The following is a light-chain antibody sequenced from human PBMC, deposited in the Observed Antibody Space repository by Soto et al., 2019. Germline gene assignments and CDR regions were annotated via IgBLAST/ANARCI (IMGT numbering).Light chain of an antibody. J-gene: IGLJ1*01. CDR3: GSSAGSCPPVA. CDR1: SSDVGGYNY. CDR2: DVS. V-gene: IGLV2-11*01. Sequence: QSALTQPRSVSGSPGQSVTISCTGTSSDVGGYNYVSWYQQHPGKAPKLMVYDVSKRPSGVPDRFSGSKSGNTASLNTSGLQAADGADDYCGSSAGSCPPVAFGTGTK.